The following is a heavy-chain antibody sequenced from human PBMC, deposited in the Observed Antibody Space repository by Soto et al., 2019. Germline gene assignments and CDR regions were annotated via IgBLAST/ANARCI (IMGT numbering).Heavy chain of an antibody. D-gene: IGHD6-13*01. CDR3: ARDQYSSSWYLHPLVYGMDV. CDR2: ISSSSSYI. V-gene: IGHV3-21*01. CDR1: GFTFSSYS. J-gene: IGHJ6*02. Sequence: PGGSLRLSCAASGFTFSSYSMNWVRQAPGKGLEWVSSISSSSSYIYYADSVKGRFTISRDNAKNSLYLQMNSLRAEDTAVYYCARDQYSSSWYLHPLVYGMDVWGQGTTVTVSS.